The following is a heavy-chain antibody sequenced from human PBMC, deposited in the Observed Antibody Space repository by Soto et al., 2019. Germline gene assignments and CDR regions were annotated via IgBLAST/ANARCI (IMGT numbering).Heavy chain of an antibody. CDR1: GFSLSTSGMC. V-gene: IGHV2-70*11. CDR2: IDWDDDK. Sequence: SGPTLVNPTQTLTLTCTFSGFSLSTSGMCVSWIRQPPGKALEWLARIDWDDDKYYSTSLKTRLTISKDTSKNQVVLTMTNMDPVDTATYYCARVVYCSGGSCYIDYWGQGTLVTVSS. CDR3: ARVVYCSGGSCYIDY. J-gene: IGHJ4*02. D-gene: IGHD2-15*01.